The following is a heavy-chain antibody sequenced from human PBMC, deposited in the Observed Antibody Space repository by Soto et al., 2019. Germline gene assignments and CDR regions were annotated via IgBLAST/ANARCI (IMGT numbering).Heavy chain of an antibody. CDR3: VRVSSGWRFYDY. Sequence: EVHLVESGGGLVQPGGSLRLSCATSGFTFSSHAMHWVRQAPGKGLEYVSYISSSGGSTHYANSVKGRFTISRDNFKNTLYLQMGSLRGEDMAVYYCVRVSSGWRFYDYWGQGTLVTVSS. J-gene: IGHJ4*02. D-gene: IGHD3-10*01. V-gene: IGHV3-64*01. CDR1: GFTFSSHA. CDR2: ISSSGGST.